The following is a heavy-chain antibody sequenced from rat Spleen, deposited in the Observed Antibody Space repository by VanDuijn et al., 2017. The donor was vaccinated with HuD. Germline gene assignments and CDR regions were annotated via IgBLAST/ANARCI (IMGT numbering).Heavy chain of an antibody. CDR2: IDNAGNT. D-gene: IGHD1-10*01. J-gene: IGHJ2*01. V-gene: IGHV3-3*01. CDR3: SRSLGRVYNNYFDY. CDR1: FYSITSSYK. Sequence: EVQLQESGPGLVKPSQSLSLTCSVTFYSITSSYKWTWIRKFPGNKLEWMGYIDNAGNTNYNPSLKSRISITRDTSKNQFFLQLNSVTTEDTATYYCSRSLGRVYNNYFDYWGQGVMVTVSS.